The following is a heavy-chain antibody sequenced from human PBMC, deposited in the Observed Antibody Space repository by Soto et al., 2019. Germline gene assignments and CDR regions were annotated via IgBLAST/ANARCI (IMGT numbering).Heavy chain of an antibody. CDR2: INAGNGNT. Sequence: GASVKVSCKASGYTFTSYAMHWVRQAPGQRLEWMGWINAGNGNTKYSQKFQGRVTITRDTSASTAYTELSSLRSEDTAVYYCARQRITGTSEVDYWGQGTLVTVSS. V-gene: IGHV1-3*01. CDR3: ARQRITGTSEVDY. D-gene: IGHD1-20*01. CDR1: GYTFTSYA. J-gene: IGHJ4*02.